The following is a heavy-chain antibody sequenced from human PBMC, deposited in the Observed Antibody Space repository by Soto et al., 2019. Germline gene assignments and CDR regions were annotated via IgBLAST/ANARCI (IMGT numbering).Heavy chain of an antibody. Sequence: PSETLSLTCAVYGGSFSGYYWSWIRQPPGKGLEWIGEINHSGSTNYNPSLKSRVTISVDTSKNQFSLKLSSVTAADTAVYYCARFLGIAAAGTFSDAFDIWGQGTMVTVSS. J-gene: IGHJ3*02. CDR2: INHSGST. D-gene: IGHD6-13*01. V-gene: IGHV4-34*01. CDR1: GGSFSGYY. CDR3: ARFLGIAAAGTFSDAFDI.